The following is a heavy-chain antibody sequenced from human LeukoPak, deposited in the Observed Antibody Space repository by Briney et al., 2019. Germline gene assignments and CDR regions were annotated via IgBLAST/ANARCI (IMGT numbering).Heavy chain of an antibody. CDR2: IRYDGSNK. CDR3: ARGGEYSSSSLWY. V-gene: IGHV3-30*02. D-gene: IGHD6-6*01. J-gene: IGHJ4*02. CDR1: GFTFSSYG. Sequence: GGSLRLSCAASGFTFSSYGMHWVRQAPGKGLEWVAFIRYDGSNKYYADSVKGRFTISRDNSKNTLYLQMNSLRAEDTAVYYCARGGEYSSSSLWYWGQGTLVTVSS.